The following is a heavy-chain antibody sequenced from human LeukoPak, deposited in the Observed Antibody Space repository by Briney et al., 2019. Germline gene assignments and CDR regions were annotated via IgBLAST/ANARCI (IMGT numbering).Heavy chain of an antibody. CDR2: IKSKTDGGTT. Sequence: GGSLRLSCAASGFTFSNAWMSWVRQAPGKGLEWVGRIKSKTDGGTTDYAAPVKGRFTISRDDSKNTLYLQMNGLRAEDTAVYYCVRDDCSTSSCQKHQNWFDPWGQGTLVTVSS. CDR1: GFTFSNAW. J-gene: IGHJ5*02. V-gene: IGHV3-15*01. CDR3: VRDDCSTSSCQKHQNWFDP. D-gene: IGHD2-2*01.